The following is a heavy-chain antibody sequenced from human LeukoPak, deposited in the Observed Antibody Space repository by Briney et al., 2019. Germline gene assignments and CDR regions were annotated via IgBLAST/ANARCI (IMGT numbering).Heavy chain of an antibody. Sequence: GGSLRLSCAASGFTFSSYAMSWVRQAPGKGLEWVSAISGSGGSTYYADSVKGRFTISRDNPKNTLYLQMNSLRAEDTAVYYCAKGVGATNLFDYWGQGTLVTVSS. D-gene: IGHD1-26*01. J-gene: IGHJ4*02. CDR2: ISGSGGST. V-gene: IGHV3-23*01. CDR1: GFTFSSYA. CDR3: AKGVGATNLFDY.